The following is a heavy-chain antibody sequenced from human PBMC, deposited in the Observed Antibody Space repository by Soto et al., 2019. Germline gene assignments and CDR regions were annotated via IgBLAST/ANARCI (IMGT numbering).Heavy chain of an antibody. J-gene: IGHJ4*02. CDR3: ARERRFLEWPSGDFDY. CDR2: IYYSGST. D-gene: IGHD3-3*01. Sequence: SETLSLTCTVSGGSISSSSYYWGWIRQPPGKGLEWIGSIYYSGSTYYNPSLKSRVTISVDTSKNQFSLKLSSVTAADTAVYYCARERRFLEWPSGDFDYWGQGTLVTVSS. V-gene: IGHV4-39*07. CDR1: GGSISSSSYY.